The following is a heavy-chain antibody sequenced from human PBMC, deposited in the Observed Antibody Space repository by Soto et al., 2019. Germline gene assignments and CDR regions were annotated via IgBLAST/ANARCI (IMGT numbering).Heavy chain of an antibody. CDR1: GFTFSSYW. V-gene: IGHV3-7*01. CDR3: ARIYCSTTSCYYDY. J-gene: IGHJ4*02. Sequence: GGSLRLSCAASGFTFSSYWMSWVRQAPGKGLEWVANINQGGSQKYYVDSVKGRFTISRDNAKNSLYLQMNSLRAEDTAVYYCARIYCSTTSCYYDYWGQGTLVSVSS. D-gene: IGHD2-2*01. CDR2: INQGGSQK.